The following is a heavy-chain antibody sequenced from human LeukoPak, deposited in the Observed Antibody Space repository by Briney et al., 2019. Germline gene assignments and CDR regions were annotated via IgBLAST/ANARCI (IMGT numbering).Heavy chain of an antibody. CDR1: GYTFTDYY. J-gene: IGHJ4*02. Sequence: SVRVSCKASGYTFTDYYIHWVRQAPGQGLEWPGSINPSSGATNYAQKFQDRVTMTRDSSIRTAFLWVNSLRSDDTAVYFCARSEFLEWSMTPGFDYWGQGTLVTVSS. CDR2: INPSSGAT. D-gene: IGHD3-3*01. CDR3: ARSEFLEWSMTPGFDY. V-gene: IGHV1-2*02.